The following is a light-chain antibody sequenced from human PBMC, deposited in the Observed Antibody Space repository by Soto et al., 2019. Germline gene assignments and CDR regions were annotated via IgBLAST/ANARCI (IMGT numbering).Light chain of an antibody. Sequence: EIVLTQSPATLSLSPGERATLSCRASQSVSSYLAWYQHKPGQAPRLLIYDVSSRATGIPARFSGSGSGTDFTLTISSLESEDFAVYYCQQRSNWPPLYTFGQGTKPEIK. J-gene: IGKJ2*01. CDR3: QQRSNWPPLYT. CDR2: DVS. V-gene: IGKV3-11*01. CDR1: QSVSSY.